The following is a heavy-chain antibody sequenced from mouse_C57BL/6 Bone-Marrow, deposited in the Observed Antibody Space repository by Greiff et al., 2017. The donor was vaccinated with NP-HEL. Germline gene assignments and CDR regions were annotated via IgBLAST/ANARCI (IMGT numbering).Heavy chain of an antibody. D-gene: IGHD2-5*01. Sequence: EVKVVESGPVLVKPGASVKMSCKASGYTFTDYYMNWVKQSHGKSLEWIGVINPYNGGTSYNQKFKGKATLTVDKSSSTAYMELSSLTSEDSAVDYCARRVYYSNYLFAYGGRGTRVTVTA. CDR1: GYTFTDYY. J-gene: IGHJ3*01. CDR2: INPYNGGT. CDR3: ARRVYYSNYLFAY. V-gene: IGHV1-19*01.